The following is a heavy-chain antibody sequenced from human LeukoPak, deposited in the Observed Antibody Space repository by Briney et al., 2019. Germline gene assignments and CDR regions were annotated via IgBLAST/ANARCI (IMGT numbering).Heavy chain of an antibody. V-gene: IGHV3-23*01. CDR2: ISISGDT. J-gene: IGHJ3*01. CDR3: AKELRPNDY. Sequence: QSGGSPRLSCAAPGFALSSCAMSWVRQVPGKGLEWVSSISISGDTYYADSVKGRFTLSRDNSMDTLFLQMDSLRVEDTAVYYCAKELRPNDYWGQGTMVTVSS. D-gene: IGHD3-16*01. CDR1: GFALSSCA.